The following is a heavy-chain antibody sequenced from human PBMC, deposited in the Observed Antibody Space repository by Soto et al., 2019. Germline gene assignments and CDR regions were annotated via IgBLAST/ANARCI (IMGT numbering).Heavy chain of an antibody. J-gene: IGHJ4*02. CDR3: ARSAVSPFGGLIGPFDY. CDR2: INAANGNT. CDR1: GFTFTKNA. D-gene: IGHD3-16*02. V-gene: IGHV1-3*01. Sequence: ASVKVSCKASGFTFTKNAIHWVRQAPGQRLEWMGWINAANGNTKYSQKFQGRVTIIRDTSASTAYMELTSLRSEDTAVYYYARSAVSPFGGLIGPFDYWGQGTLVTVSS.